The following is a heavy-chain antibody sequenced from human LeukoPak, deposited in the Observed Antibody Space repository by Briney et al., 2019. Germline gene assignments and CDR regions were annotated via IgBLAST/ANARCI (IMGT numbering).Heavy chain of an antibody. Sequence: PSETLSLTCTVSGGSISSRDFYWSWIRQPPGKGLEWIGYIYYSGSTYYNPSLKSRVTISVDTSKNQFSLKLSSVTAADTAVYYCARDPLGGNSDFDYWGQGTLVTVSS. J-gene: IGHJ4*02. CDR3: ARDPLGGNSDFDY. D-gene: IGHD4-23*01. V-gene: IGHV4-30-4*08. CDR2: IYYSGST. CDR1: GGSISSRDFY.